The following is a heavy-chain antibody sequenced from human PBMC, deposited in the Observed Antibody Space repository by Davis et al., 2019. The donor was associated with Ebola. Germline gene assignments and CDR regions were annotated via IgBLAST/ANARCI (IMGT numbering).Heavy chain of an antibody. J-gene: IGHJ6*02. CDR1: GASISSYY. CDR2: IYYSGST. Sequence: SETLSLTCTVSGASISSYYWSWIRQPPGKELEWMGCIYYSGSTNYNPSLKSRVTISVDTSKNQFSLKLSSVTAADTAVYYCARATYNNWKLWYYYGMDVWGQGTTVTVSS. V-gene: IGHV4-59*12. CDR3: ARATYNNWKLWYYYGMDV. D-gene: IGHD1-20*01.